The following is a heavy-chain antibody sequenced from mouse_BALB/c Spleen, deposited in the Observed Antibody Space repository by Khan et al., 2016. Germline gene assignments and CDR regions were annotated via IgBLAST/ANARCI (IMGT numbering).Heavy chain of an antibody. CDR2: IYPGDGDT. CDR1: GYAFSSYW. Sequence: VQLQQSGAELVRPGSLVKISCKASGYAFSSYWMIWVKQRPGQGLEWIGQIYPGDGDTHYTGKVKGQATLTADNSYSTAYLQLSRLTSEAAAVYFCAGRAMDYGGQGTSVTVSS. CDR3: AGRAMDY. J-gene: IGHJ4*01. V-gene: IGHV1-80*01.